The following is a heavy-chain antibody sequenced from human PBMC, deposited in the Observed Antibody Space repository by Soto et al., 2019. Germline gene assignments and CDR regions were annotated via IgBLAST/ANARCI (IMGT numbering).Heavy chain of an antibody. J-gene: IGHJ6*03. CDR3: AKEGRAYYYYMDV. Sequence: GGSLRLSCAASGFTFSSYGMHWVRQAPGKGLEWVAVISYDGSNKYYADSVKGRFTISRDNSKNTLYLQMNSLRAEDTAVYYCAKEGRAYYYYMDVWGKGTTVTVSS. CDR1: GFTFSSYG. CDR2: ISYDGSNK. V-gene: IGHV3-30*18.